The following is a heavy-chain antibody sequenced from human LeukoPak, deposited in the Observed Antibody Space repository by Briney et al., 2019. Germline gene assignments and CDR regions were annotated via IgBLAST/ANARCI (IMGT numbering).Heavy chain of an antibody. CDR1: GGTFSSHA. Sequence: SVKVSCKASGGTFSSHAISWVRQAPGQGLEWMGGIIPIFGTANYAQKFQGRVTITTDESTSTAYMELSSPRSEDTAVYYCARWYSSGWYDDPDWGQGTLVTVSS. V-gene: IGHV1-69*05. CDR2: IIPIFGTA. CDR3: ARWYSSGWYDDPD. J-gene: IGHJ4*02. D-gene: IGHD6-19*01.